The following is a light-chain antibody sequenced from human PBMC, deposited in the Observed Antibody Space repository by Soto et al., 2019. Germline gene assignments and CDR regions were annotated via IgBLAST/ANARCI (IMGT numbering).Light chain of an antibody. CDR1: DNVLSY. V-gene: IGKV1-8*01. J-gene: IGKJ2*01. CDR3: QQYFDYPYT. CDR2: AAS. Sequence: IRMTQSPSSLSASAGDRVTITCRASDNVLSYLAWYQQEPGKAHKLLIYAASTLESGVPSRFSGSGSATEFTLTISRLQSEDFATYFCQQYFDYPYTFGQGTKLEIK.